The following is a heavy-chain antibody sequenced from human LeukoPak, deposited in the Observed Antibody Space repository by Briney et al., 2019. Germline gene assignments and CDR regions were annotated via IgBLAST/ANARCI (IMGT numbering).Heavy chain of an antibody. CDR3: ARNSGWHERFDY. D-gene: IGHD6-19*01. Sequence: PSQTLSLTCAISGDSVSSISAAWNWIRQSPSRGLEWLGRTYYRSKWYNDYAEPVKSRITINPDTSKNQFSLQLNSVTPEDTAVYYCARNSGWHERFDYWGQGTLVTVSS. CDR1: GDSVSSISAA. CDR2: TYYRSKWYN. V-gene: IGHV6-1*01. J-gene: IGHJ4*02.